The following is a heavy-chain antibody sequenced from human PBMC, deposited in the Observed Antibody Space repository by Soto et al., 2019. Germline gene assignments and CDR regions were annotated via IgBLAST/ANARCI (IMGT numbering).Heavy chain of an antibody. D-gene: IGHD3-16*01. V-gene: IGHV5-10-1*01. CDR3: ARVHAARGTRPDY. CDR2: IDPSDSYT. J-gene: IGHJ4*02. CDR1: GYSFTSYW. Sequence: GESLKISCKGSGYSFTSYWISWVRQMPGKGLEWMGRIDPSDSYTNYSPSFQGHVTISADKSISTAYLQWSSLKTSDTAIYYCARVHAARGTRPDYWGQGTQVTVSS.